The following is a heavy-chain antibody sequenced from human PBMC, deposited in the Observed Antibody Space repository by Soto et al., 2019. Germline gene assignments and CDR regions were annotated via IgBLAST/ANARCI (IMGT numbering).Heavy chain of an antibody. CDR3: AKDRVTGTTGDYFDY. V-gene: IGHV3-23*01. CDR1: GFTFSSYA. Sequence: PGGSLRLSCAASGFTFSSYAMSWVRQAPGKGLEWVSAISGSGGSTYYADSVKGRFTISRDNSKNTLYLQMNSLRAEDTAVYYCAKDRVTGTTGDYFDYWGQGTLVTVPS. CDR2: ISGSGGST. J-gene: IGHJ4*02. D-gene: IGHD1-20*01.